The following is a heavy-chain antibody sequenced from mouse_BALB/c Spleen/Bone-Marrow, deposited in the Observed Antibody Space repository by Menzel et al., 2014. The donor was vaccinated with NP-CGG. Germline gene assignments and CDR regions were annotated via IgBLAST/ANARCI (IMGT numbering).Heavy chain of an antibody. CDR1: GFTFSSYG. CDR3: ARVWYFDY. CDR2: INSNGGST. J-gene: IGHJ2*03. V-gene: IGHV5-6-3*01. Sequence: EVKVVESGGGLVQPGGSLKLSCAASGFTFSSYGMSWVRQTPDKRLELVATINSNGGSTYYPDSVKGRFTISRDNGKNTLYLQKSSLKSEDTAMYYCARVWYFDYWGRGTRLTVSS.